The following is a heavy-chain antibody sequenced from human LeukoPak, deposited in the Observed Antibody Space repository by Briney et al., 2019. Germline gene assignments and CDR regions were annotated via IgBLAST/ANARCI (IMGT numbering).Heavy chain of an antibody. CDR1: GFTFSSYS. V-gene: IGHV3-48*01. CDR2: ISSSSSTI. CDR3: ARDIGWFDP. Sequence: GGSLRLSCAASGFTFSSYSMNWVRQAPGKGLEWVSYISSSSSTIYYADSVKGRFTISRDNAKNSLYLQMNSLRAEDTAVYCCARDIGWFDPWGQGTLVTVSS. J-gene: IGHJ5*02. D-gene: IGHD2-15*01.